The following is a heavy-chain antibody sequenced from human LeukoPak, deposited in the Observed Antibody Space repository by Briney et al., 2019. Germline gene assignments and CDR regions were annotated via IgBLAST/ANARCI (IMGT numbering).Heavy chain of an antibody. CDR2: ISGSGGST. Sequence: GGSLRLSCAASGFNFSSYAMSWVRQAPGKGLEWVSAISGSGGSTYYADSVKGRVTISRDNSKNTVYLQMSSLRAEDTAVYYCAKDLSRAFDIWGQGTMVTVSS. V-gene: IGHV3-23*01. CDR3: AKDLSRAFDI. CDR1: GFNFSSYA. D-gene: IGHD2-2*01. J-gene: IGHJ3*02.